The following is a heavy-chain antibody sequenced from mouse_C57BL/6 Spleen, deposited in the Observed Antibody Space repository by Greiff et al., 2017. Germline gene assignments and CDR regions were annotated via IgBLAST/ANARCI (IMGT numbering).Heavy chain of an antibody. CDR3: ARKGEGTVEGFAY. CDR1: GYTFTDYY. D-gene: IGHD2-14*01. CDR2: INPNNGGT. J-gene: IGHJ3*01. V-gene: IGHV1-26*01. Sequence: EVQLQQSGPELVKPGASVKISCKASGYTFTDYYMNWVKQSHGKSLEWIGDINPNNGGTSYNQKFKGKATLTVDKSSSTAYMELRSLTSEDSAVYYCARKGEGTVEGFAYWGQGTLVTVSA.